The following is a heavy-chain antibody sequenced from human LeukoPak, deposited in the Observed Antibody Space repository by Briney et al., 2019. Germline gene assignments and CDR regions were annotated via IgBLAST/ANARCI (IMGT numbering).Heavy chain of an antibody. CDR2: INPDGNKK. V-gene: IGHV3-7*01. D-gene: IGHD5-18*01. CDR3: ARDLAYSRLDY. J-gene: IGHJ4*02. CDR1: GLTSSSSW. Sequence: GGSLRLSCAVSGLTSSSSWMDWVRQAPGKGLEWVASINPDGNKKYSADSVKGRFTISRDNAENSLYLQMNSLRVEDTAFYYCARDLAYSRLDYWGQGMLVTVSS.